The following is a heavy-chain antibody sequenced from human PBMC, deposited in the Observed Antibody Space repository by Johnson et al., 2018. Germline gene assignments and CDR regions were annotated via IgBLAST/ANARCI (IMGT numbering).Heavy chain of an antibody. J-gene: IGHJ4*02. CDR1: GFSFGDYA. D-gene: IGHD5-18*01. V-gene: IGHV3-49*03. CDR2: IRSNADGGTR. Sequence: VQLVESGGGLVQPGRSLRLSCTTSGFSFGDYAMSWFRQAPGKGLEWVCFIRSNADGGTRECAATVQGRLTISRDDAKSIVYLQMNSQTAEDTAVYNCAREEEGYGYMEYWGQGTLVIVSS. CDR3: AREEEGYGYMEY.